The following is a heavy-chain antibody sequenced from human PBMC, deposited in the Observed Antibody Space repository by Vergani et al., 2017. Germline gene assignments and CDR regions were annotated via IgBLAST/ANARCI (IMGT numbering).Heavy chain of an antibody. CDR3: ARHSSIFYSSSLPNWFDP. CDR2: IYPGDSDT. CDR1: GYTFTSYG. Sequence: VQLVQSGAEVKKPGASVKVSCKASGYTFTSYGISWVRQMPGKGLEWMGIIYPGDSDTRYSPSFQGQVTISADKSISTAYLQWSSLKASDTAMYYCARHSSIFYSSSLPNWFDPWGQGTLVTVSS. D-gene: IGHD6-6*01. V-gene: IGHV5-51*01. J-gene: IGHJ5*02.